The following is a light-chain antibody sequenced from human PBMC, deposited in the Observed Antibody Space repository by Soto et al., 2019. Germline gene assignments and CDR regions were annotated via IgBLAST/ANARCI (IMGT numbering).Light chain of an antibody. V-gene: IGKV3-11*01. Sequence: EIVLTQSPATLSLSPGERATLSCRASQSINNYLGWYQQKPGQAPRLLISDASNRATGIPARFSGSGSGTDFSLTISSLEPEDFAVYYCQQYRSWPRTFGQGTKVEIK. J-gene: IGKJ1*01. CDR2: DAS. CDR1: QSINNY. CDR3: QQYRSWPRT.